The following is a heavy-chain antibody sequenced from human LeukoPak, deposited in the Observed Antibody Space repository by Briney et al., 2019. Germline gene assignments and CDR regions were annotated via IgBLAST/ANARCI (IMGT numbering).Heavy chain of an antibody. V-gene: IGHV3-7*01. D-gene: IGHD1-1*01. J-gene: IGHJ3*02. CDR1: GFTFSSFW. Sequence: PGGSLRLSCAPSGFTFSSFWLTWVRQAPGKGLEWVASIKQDGSEEQYGDFVEGRFTISRDNAKNSMSLQMNSLRAEDTALYYCARDAGRREDIWGQGTMVTVSS. CDR2: IKQDGSEE. CDR3: ARDAGRREDI.